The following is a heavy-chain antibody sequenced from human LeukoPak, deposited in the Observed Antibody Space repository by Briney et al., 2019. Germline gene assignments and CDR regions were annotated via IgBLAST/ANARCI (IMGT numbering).Heavy chain of an antibody. J-gene: IGHJ4*02. CDR3: AREAPDTTKFDY. CDR1: GYTFTMYY. V-gene: IGHV1-46*01. Sequence: ASVKLSFNASGYTFTMYYVHWGRQAPGQGLEWMGMIDPSGGRTVYAQRFQGRVTMTRDTSTSTVYMEVSSLRSEDSAVYYCAREAPDTTKFDYWDRGTLVTVSS. CDR2: IDPSGGRT. D-gene: IGHD1-26*01.